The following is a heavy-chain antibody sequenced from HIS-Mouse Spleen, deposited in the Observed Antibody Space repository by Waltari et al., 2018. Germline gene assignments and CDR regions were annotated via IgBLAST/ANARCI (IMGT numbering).Heavy chain of an antibody. V-gene: IGHV4-34*01. CDR3: ARGSYSSSGKGWFDY. Sequence: QVQLQQWGAGLLKPSETLSLTCAVEGGSCSGHKWGWTRPPPGKGREWMGEITHSGSTTSHPSRKSRVTISLDTSKNQCSLKLSSVTAADTSVYYCARGSYSSSGKGWFDYWGQGTLVTVSS. CDR2: ITHSGST. D-gene: IGHD6-6*01. J-gene: IGHJ4*02. CDR1: GGSCSGHK.